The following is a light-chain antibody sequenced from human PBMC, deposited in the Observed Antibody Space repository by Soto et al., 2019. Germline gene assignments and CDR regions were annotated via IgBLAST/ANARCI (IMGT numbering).Light chain of an antibody. CDR1: RSVSSS. CDR3: HHRGNGIT. V-gene: IGKV3-11*01. Sequence: VLLTQSPATLSLSPGDTATLSCGASRSVSSSLAWYKQKPGQAPRLLIYDASSRATGSPARLSGSGSGTEFTLTISSIEPEDSAVYYCHHRGNGITFGQGTRLEIK. CDR2: DAS. J-gene: IGKJ5*01.